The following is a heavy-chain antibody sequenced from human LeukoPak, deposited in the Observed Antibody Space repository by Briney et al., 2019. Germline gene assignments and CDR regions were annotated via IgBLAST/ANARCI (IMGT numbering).Heavy chain of an antibody. D-gene: IGHD3-10*01. CDR2: ISGSGGST. V-gene: IGHV3-23*01. CDR1: GFTFSSYA. J-gene: IGHJ4*02. Sequence: GGSLRLSCAASGFTFSSYAMSWVRQAPGKGLEWVSAISGSGGSTYYADSVKGRFTISRDNSKNTLYLQMNSLRAEDTSVYYCAKARSVGEYYFDYWGQGTLVTVSS. CDR3: AKARSVGEYYFDY.